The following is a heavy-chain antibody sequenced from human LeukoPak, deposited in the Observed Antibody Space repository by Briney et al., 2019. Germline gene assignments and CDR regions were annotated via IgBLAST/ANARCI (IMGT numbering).Heavy chain of an antibody. D-gene: IGHD2-2*01. Sequence: GGSLRLSCGAPGFTFSNHWMHWVRQVPGKGLVWVSRINGDGSRTSYADSVKGRFTISRDNAKNTVYLQMNSLRAEDTALYYCARDRGSTEFDYWGQGTLVTVSS. CDR1: GFTFSNHW. CDR2: INGDGSRT. J-gene: IGHJ4*02. V-gene: IGHV3-74*01. CDR3: ARDRGSTEFDY.